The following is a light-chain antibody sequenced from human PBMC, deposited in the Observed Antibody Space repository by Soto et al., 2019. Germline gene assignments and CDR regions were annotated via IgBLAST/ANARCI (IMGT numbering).Light chain of an antibody. CDR3: CSYAGSSTYV. J-gene: IGLJ1*01. V-gene: IGLV2-23*01. Sequence: QAVVTQPASVSGSPGQSITISCTGTSSDVGTYNLVSWYQHHPGKAPKLMIYGGSKRPSGVSNRFSGSKSGNTASLTISGLQAEDEADYYCCSYAGSSTYVFGTGTKLTVL. CDR2: GGS. CDR1: SSDVGTYNL.